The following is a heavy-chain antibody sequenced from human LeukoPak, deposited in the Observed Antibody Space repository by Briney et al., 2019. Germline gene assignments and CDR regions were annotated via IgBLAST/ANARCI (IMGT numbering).Heavy chain of an antibody. CDR2: ISNNGGST. CDR3: VLAEY. V-gene: IGHV3-23*01. D-gene: IGHD3-3*02. CDR1: GFTFSSYS. J-gene: IGHJ4*02. Sequence: GGSLRLSCAASGFTFSSYSMSWVRQASGKGLEWVSVISNNGGSTHYADSVKGRFTISRDNSKNMLYMQMNSLRAEDTAIYYCVLAEYWGQGTLVTVSS.